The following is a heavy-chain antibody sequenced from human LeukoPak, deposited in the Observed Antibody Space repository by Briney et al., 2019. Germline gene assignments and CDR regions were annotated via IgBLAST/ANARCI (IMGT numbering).Heavy chain of an antibody. CDR2: IYYSGST. CDR1: GGSISSSDFN. CDR3: AREYYDSSGPPGY. Sequence: SETLSLTCTVSGGSISSSDFNWGWIRQPPGKGLEWIGSIYYSGSTYYNPSLKSRVTISVDTSKNQFSLKLSSVTAADTAVYYCAREYYDSSGPPGYWGQGTLVTVSS. V-gene: IGHV4-39*07. J-gene: IGHJ4*02. D-gene: IGHD3-22*01.